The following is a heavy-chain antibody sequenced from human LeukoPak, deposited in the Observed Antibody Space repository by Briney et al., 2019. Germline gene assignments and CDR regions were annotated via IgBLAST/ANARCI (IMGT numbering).Heavy chain of an antibody. J-gene: IGHJ4*02. D-gene: IGHD3-22*01. CDR1: GFTFDDYG. Sequence: GGSLRRSCAASGFTFDDYGMSWVRQAPGKGLEWVSGINWNGGSTGYADSVKGRFTISRDNAKNSLYLQMNSLRAEDTALYYCAREGEYYDSKPSFFDYWGQGTLVTVSS. V-gene: IGHV3-20*04. CDR2: INWNGGST. CDR3: AREGEYYDSKPSFFDY.